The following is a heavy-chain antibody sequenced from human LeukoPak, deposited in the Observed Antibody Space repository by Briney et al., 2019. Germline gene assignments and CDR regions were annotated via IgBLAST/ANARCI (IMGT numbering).Heavy chain of an antibody. Sequence: SETLSLTCTVSGGSISSSSYYWGWIRQPPGKGLEWIGSIYYSGSTYYNPSLKSRVTISVDTSKNQFSLKLSSVTAADTAVYCCARAYGSSSWYSTQEFDYWGQGTLVTVSS. J-gene: IGHJ4*02. CDR3: ARAYGSSSWYSTQEFDY. CDR2: IYYSGST. D-gene: IGHD6-13*01. V-gene: IGHV4-39*07. CDR1: GGSISSSSYY.